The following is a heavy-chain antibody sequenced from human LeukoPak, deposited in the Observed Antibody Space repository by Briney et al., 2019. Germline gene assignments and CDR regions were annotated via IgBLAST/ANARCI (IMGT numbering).Heavy chain of an antibody. D-gene: IGHD1-26*01. CDR3: ARDWSASGSYQYYFDY. CDR2: IYYSGNT. Sequence: SETLSLTCTVSGGSIISSTYYWGWIRQPPGKGLEWIGSIYYSGNTDYNPSLKSRVTISVDTSKNQFSLRLSSVTAADTAIYYCARDWSASGSYQYYFDYWGQGTLVTVSS. CDR1: GGSIISSTYY. J-gene: IGHJ4*02. V-gene: IGHV4-39*07.